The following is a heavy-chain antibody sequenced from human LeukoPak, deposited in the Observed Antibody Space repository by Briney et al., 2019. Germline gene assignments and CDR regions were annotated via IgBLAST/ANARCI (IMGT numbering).Heavy chain of an antibody. J-gene: IGHJ5*02. CDR3: ARGSAGTVHWFDP. Sequence: SETLSLTCTVSGYSISSGYYWGWIRQPPGKGLEWIRSIYHSGSTYYNPSLKSRVTISVDTSKNQFSLKLSSVTAADTTVYYCARGSAGTVHWFDPWGQGTLVTVSS. D-gene: IGHD6-13*01. CDR1: GYSISSGYY. V-gene: IGHV4-38-2*02. CDR2: IYHSGST.